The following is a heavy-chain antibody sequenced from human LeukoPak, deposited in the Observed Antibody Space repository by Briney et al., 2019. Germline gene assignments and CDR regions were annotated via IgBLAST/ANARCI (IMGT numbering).Heavy chain of an antibody. V-gene: IGHV4-4*07. CDR2: IYTSGST. Sequence: SETLSLTCTVSGGSISSYYWSWIRQPPGKGLEGIGRIYTSGSTNYNPSLKSRVTMSVDTSKNQFSLKLSSVTAADAAVYYCARDRYCSSTSCYSRFDPWGQGTLVTVSS. D-gene: IGHD2-2*01. CDR1: GGSISSYY. J-gene: IGHJ5*02. CDR3: ARDRYCSSTSCYSRFDP.